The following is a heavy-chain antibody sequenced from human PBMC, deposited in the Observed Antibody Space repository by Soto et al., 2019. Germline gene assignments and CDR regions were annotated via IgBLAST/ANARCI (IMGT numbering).Heavy chain of an antibody. D-gene: IGHD4-17*01. J-gene: IGHJ4*02. V-gene: IGHV3-11*01. CDR3: ARYDYGDYPDY. Sequence: GGSLRLSCAASGFTFSDYYTSWIRQAPGKGLEWVSYISSSGSTIYYADPVKGRFTISRDNAKNSLYLQMNSLRAEDTAVYYCARYDYGDYPDYWGQGTLVTVSS. CDR2: ISSSGSTI. CDR1: GFTFSDYY.